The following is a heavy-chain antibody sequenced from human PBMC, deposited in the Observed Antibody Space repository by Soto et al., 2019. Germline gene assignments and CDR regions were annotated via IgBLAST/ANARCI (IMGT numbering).Heavy chain of an antibody. CDR3: AREPITAAGPLFDF. Sequence: CAASGFTFSSYGMNWVRQAPGKGLEWISYISGSSGTIYSADSVKGRFTISRDNVKNSLYLQMDSLRVEDTAVYYCAREPITAAGPLFDFWGMGTLVTVSS. CDR2: ISGSSGTI. V-gene: IGHV3-48*01. D-gene: IGHD6-13*01. J-gene: IGHJ4*02. CDR1: GFTFSSYG.